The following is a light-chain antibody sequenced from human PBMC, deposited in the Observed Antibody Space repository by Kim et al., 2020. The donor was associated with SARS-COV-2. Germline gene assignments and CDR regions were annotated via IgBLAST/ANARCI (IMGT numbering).Light chain of an antibody. Sequence: VSVTPEQTARITCSGDVLAKKYARWFQQKPGQAPVLVIYKDSERPSGIPERFSGSSSGTTVTLTISGAQVEDEADYYCYSAADKGVFGGGTQLTVL. J-gene: IGLJ3*02. CDR1: VLAKKY. V-gene: IGLV3-27*01. CDR3: YSAADKGV. CDR2: KDS.